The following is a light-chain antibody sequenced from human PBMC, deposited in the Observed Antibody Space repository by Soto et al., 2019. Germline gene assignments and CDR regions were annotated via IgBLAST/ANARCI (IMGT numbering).Light chain of an antibody. V-gene: IGLV1-44*01. CDR3: AAWDNSLNGPNYV. J-gene: IGLJ1*01. Sequence: QSVLTQPPSASGTPGQRVTISCSRGSSNIGSNTVDWYQQLPETAPKLLMYSNNRRPSGVPDRFSGSKSGTSASLAISGLQSEDEADYYCAAWDNSLNGPNYVFGTGTKVTVL. CDR2: SNN. CDR1: SSNIGSNT.